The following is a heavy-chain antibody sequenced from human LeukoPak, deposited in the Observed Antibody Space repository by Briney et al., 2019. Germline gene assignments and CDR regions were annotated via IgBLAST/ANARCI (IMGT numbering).Heavy chain of an antibody. CDR1: GFTFSSYG. V-gene: IGHV3-33*06. CDR2: IWYDGSNK. CDR3: ANDRDTSYNFDY. J-gene: IGHJ4*02. D-gene: IGHD1-26*01. Sequence: PGGSLRLSCAASGFTFSSYGMQWVRQAPGKGLEWVAVIWYDGSNKYSADSVKGRFTISRDNSKNTLYLQMNSLRDEDTAVYYCANDRDTSYNFDYWGQGTLVTVSS.